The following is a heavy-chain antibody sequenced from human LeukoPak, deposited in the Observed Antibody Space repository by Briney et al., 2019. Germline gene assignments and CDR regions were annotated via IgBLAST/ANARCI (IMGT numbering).Heavy chain of an antibody. J-gene: IGHJ4*02. D-gene: IGHD3-22*01. CDR3: ARGLRSSYYYDSSGRFDY. CDR1: GYSISSAYY. V-gene: IGHV4-38-2*02. CDR2: MYHSGST. Sequence: SETLSLTRSVSGYSISSAYYWGWIRQPPGKGLEWTGTMYHSGSTNYNPSLKSRVTISVDTSKNQFSLKLSSVTAADTAVYYCARGLRSSYYYDSSGRFDYWGQGTLVTVSS.